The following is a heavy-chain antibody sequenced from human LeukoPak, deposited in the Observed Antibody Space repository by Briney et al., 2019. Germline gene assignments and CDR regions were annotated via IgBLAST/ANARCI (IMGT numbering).Heavy chain of an antibody. D-gene: IGHD4-17*01. CDR3: ARHGRGDYGDYFDY. V-gene: IGHV4-39*01. Sequence: PSEPLSLTCTVSGGSISSSSYYWGWIRQPPGKGLEWIGSIYYSGRTYYNPSLKSRVTISVDTSKNQFSLKLSSVTAADTAVYYCARHGRGDYGDYFDYWGQGTLVTVSS. CDR1: GGSISSSSYY. CDR2: IYYSGRT. J-gene: IGHJ4*02.